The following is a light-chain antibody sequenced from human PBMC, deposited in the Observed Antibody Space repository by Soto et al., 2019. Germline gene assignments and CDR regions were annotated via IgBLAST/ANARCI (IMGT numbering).Light chain of an antibody. J-gene: IGKJ1*01. V-gene: IGKV1-33*01. Sequence: DIQMTQTPSSLSASVGDRVTFSCQASRDITNCLNWYHQKPGKAPKLLIYDASNLETGVPSRFSGSGSGTEFTLTISSLQPDDFATYYCQQYNSYSWTFGQGTKVDIK. CDR3: QQYNSYSWT. CDR2: DAS. CDR1: RDITNC.